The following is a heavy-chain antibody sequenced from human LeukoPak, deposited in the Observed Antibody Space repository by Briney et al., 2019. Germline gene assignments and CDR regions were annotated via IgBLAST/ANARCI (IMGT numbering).Heavy chain of an antibody. Sequence: SETLSLTCAVYGGSFSGYCWSWIRQPPGKGLEWIGEINHSGSTNYNPSLKSRVTISVDTSKNQFSLKLSSVTAADTAVYYCARGRYYYGSGNYRFDPWGQGTLVTVSS. CDR3: ARGRYYYGSGNYRFDP. V-gene: IGHV4-34*01. CDR2: INHSGST. CDR1: GGSFSGYC. J-gene: IGHJ5*02. D-gene: IGHD3-10*01.